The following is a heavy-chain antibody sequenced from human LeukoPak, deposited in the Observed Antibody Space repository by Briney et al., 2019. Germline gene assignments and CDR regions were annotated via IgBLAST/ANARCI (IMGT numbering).Heavy chain of an antibody. CDR1: GYKLTDNW. D-gene: IGHD5-12*01. V-gene: IGHV1-2*02. J-gene: IGHJ4*02. CDR2: INPYSGDA. Sequence: ASVKVSCKAFGYKLTDNWIHWVRQAPGQGLAWMGWINPYSGDATYAQKFQGRLTLTRDTSISTAYMEVSRLKSDDTAVYYCARTNGGYEYNWGQGTRVIVSS. CDR3: ARTNGGYEYN.